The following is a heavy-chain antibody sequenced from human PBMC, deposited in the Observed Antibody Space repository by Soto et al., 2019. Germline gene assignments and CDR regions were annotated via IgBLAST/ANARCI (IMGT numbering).Heavy chain of an antibody. CDR2: IHHREST. J-gene: IGHJ6*02. D-gene: IGHD2-15*01. CDR1: GGSVRSNNW. V-gene: IGHV4-4*02. CDR3: GCRVEDISYDYYGMDV. Sequence: PSETLSLTCAVSGGSVRSNNWWFWVRQPPGKGLEWIGEIHHRESTNLNPSLKSRVTISVDRSKNEFSLKVKSVTAADTAVYYCGCRVEDISYDYYGMDVWXQGTTVTVS.